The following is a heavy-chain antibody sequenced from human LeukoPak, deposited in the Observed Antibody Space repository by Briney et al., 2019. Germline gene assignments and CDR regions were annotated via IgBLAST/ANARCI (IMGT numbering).Heavy chain of an antibody. J-gene: IGHJ3*02. D-gene: IGHD6-6*01. V-gene: IGHV3-21*05. CDR1: GFSFSSRS. Sequence: GGSLRLSCAASGFSFSSRSMNWVRQAPGKGLEWISFINLDGTDIHYGESVKGRFTISRDNAKNSLYLQMHTLRAEDTAVYYCAGDGVGALPGDAFDIWSQGTLVTVSS. CDR2: INLDGTDI. CDR3: AGDGVGALPGDAFDI.